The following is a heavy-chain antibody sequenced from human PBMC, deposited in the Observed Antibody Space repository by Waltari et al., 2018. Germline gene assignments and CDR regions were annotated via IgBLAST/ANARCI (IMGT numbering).Heavy chain of an antibody. CDR2: INHIGGT. J-gene: IGHJ3*02. D-gene: IGHD6-13*01. Sequence: QVQLQQWGAGLLKPSETLSLTCAVYGGSFSGYYWSWIRQPPGKGLEWIGEINHIGGTKYNPALKSRLTISVDTSKNQFSLKLSSVTAADTAVYYCARGGESIGSWYDAFDIWGQGTMVTVSS. CDR1: GGSFSGYY. CDR3: ARGGESIGSWYDAFDI. V-gene: IGHV4-34*01.